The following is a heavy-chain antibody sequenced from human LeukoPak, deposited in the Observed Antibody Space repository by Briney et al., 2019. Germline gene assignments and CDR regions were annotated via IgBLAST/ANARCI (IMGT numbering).Heavy chain of an antibody. Sequence: SETLSLTCTVSGGSISSSSYYWGWIRQPPGKGLEWIGSIYYSGSTYYNPSLKSRVTISVDTSKNQFSLKLSSVTAADTAVYYCARTRRNYDSSGHTWHPEWYWGQGTLVTVSS. CDR1: GGSISSSSYY. D-gene: IGHD3-22*01. CDR3: ARTRRNYDSSGHTWHPEWY. V-gene: IGHV4-39*07. J-gene: IGHJ4*02. CDR2: IYYSGST.